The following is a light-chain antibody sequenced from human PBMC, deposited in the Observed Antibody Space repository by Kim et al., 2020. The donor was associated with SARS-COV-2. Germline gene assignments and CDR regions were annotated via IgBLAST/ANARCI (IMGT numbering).Light chain of an antibody. CDR1: SGDIGNSNS. J-gene: IGLJ1*01. CDR2: DVR. V-gene: IGLV2-14*03. CDR3: CSTSNTLDYV. Sequence: GQLITISCSGNSGDIGNSNSVSWYQQHSGEAPRLIIYDVRDRPSGVSARFSGSKSANMASLTISGLRSEDEADYYCCSTSNTLDYVFGSGTKVTVL.